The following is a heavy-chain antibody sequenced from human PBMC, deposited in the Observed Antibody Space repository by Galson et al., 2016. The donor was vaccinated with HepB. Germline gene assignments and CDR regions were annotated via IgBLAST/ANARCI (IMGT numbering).Heavy chain of an antibody. J-gene: IGHJ4*01. CDR1: GDTFSNYA. Sequence: SVKVSCKASGDTFSNYAISWVRQAPGQGLEWMGGTIPSFGTANYAQNFQGRVTITACVSTSTAYMELSSLTSEDTAVYYCARRRGYCSGPFTIDHWAHGTLVTVSS. CDR3: ARRRGYCSGPFTIDH. CDR2: TIPSFGTA. D-gene: IGHD2-8*02. V-gene: IGHV1-69*13.